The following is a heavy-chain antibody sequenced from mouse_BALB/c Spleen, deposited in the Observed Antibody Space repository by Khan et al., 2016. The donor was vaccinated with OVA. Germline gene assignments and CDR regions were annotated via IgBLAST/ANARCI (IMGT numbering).Heavy chain of an antibody. D-gene: IGHD2-14*01. CDR3: VRDGDYYRNDGWFAY. CDR1: GYTFTSYT. V-gene: IGHV1-4*01. Sequence: QIQLVQSGAELARPGASVKMSCKASGYTFTSYTIHWIKLRPGQGLEWIGYINPSNGYTNYNQKFKDKATLTADKSSTTAYMQLSSLTSDDSAVXNCVRDGDYYRNDGWFAYWGQGTLVTVSA. J-gene: IGHJ3*01. CDR2: INPSNGYT.